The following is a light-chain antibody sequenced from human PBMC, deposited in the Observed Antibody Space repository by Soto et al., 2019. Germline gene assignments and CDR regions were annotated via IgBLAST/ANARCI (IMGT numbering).Light chain of an antibody. CDR3: ISYTVSRSYV. Sequence: QSALTQPASVSGSPGQSITISCSGTSSDIGAYDHVAWFQQFPGKTPKLVIYSVSNRPSGVSYRFPGSKSGNTASLTISGLQADDEADYYCISYTVSRSYVFGPGTKVTVL. J-gene: IGLJ1*01. V-gene: IGLV2-14*01. CDR2: SVS. CDR1: SSDIGAYDH.